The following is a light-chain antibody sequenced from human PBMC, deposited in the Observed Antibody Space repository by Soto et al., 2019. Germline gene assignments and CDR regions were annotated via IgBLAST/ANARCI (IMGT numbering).Light chain of an antibody. V-gene: IGKV3-20*01. CDR3: QQDGSSPLS. CDR1: QSVSSSY. CDR2: GAS. Sequence: ELVLTQSPGTLSLSPGERATLSCRASQSVSSSYLAWYQQKPGQATRLLIYGASSRATGIPDRFSGSGSGTDFTLTISRLETEDFAVYYCQQDGSSPLSFGGGTKVEIK. J-gene: IGKJ4*01.